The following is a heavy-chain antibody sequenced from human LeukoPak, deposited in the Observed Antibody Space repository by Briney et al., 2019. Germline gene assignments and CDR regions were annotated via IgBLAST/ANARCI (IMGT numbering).Heavy chain of an antibody. D-gene: IGHD2-2*01. CDR3: ARQYPPMFDP. Sequence: PSETLSLTCTVSGYSISSGYYWGWIRQPPGKGLEWIGSIYHSGSTYYNPSLKSRVTISVDTSKNQFSLKLSSVTAADTAVYYCARQYPPMFDPWGQGTLVTVSS. CDR2: IYHSGST. J-gene: IGHJ5*02. V-gene: IGHV4-38-2*02. CDR1: GYSISSGYY.